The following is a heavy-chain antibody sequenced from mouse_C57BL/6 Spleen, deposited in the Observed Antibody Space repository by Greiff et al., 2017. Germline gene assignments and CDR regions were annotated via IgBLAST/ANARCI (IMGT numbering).Heavy chain of an antibody. V-gene: IGHV1-18*01. CDR1: GYTFTDYN. J-gene: IGHJ4*01. CDR3: AELDGSSYGYYAMDY. D-gene: IGHD1-1*01. Sequence: VQLQQSGPELVKPGASVKIPCKASGYTFTDYNMGWVKQSHGKSLEWIGDINPNNGGTIYNQKFKGKATLTVDKSSSTAYMKLRSLTSEDTAVYYCAELDGSSYGYYAMDYWGQGTSVTVSS. CDR2: INPNNGGT.